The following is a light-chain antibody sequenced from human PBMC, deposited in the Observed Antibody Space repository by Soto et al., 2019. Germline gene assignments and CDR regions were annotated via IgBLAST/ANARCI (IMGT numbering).Light chain of an antibody. J-gene: IGLJ1*01. V-gene: IGLV1-44*01. CDR3: AAWDDNLNGPL. CDR2: ADS. CDR1: ISNIGTNS. Sequence: QSVLTQPPSASGTPGQRVTISCSGDISNIGTNSVHRYQHLPGTAPKLVIYADSQRPSGVPDRFSGSKSGTSASLAISGLQSEDDADYLCAAWDDNLNGPLFGTGTKVTVL.